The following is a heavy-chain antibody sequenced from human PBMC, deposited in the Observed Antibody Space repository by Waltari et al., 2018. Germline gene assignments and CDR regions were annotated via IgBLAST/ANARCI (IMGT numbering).Heavy chain of an antibody. CDR3: ASFIVATGYDAFDI. V-gene: IGHV4-28*06. CDR2: IYYGGST. Sequence: QVQLQESGPGLVKPSDTLSLTCAVSGYSISSSNWWGWIRQPPGKGLEWIGYIYYGGSTNYNPSLRSRVTRSVDTSKNQFSLKLSSVTALDTAVYYCASFIVATGYDAFDIWGQGTMVTVSS. J-gene: IGHJ3*02. CDR1: GYSISSSNW. D-gene: IGHD5-12*01.